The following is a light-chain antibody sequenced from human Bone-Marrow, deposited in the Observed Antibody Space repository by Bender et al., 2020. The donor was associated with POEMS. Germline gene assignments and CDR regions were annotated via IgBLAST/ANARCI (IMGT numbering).Light chain of an antibody. Sequence: QSALTQPPSASGSPGQSVTISCIGNNDNMGDYNYVSWFQQLPGKAPKLLIHDVSNRPSGVSIRFSGSKSGNTASLTISGLQADDEATYYCSSYTSSSTQVFGGGTKLTVL. CDR1: NDNMGDYNY. J-gene: IGLJ2*01. CDR3: SSYTSSSTQV. V-gene: IGLV2-14*01. CDR2: DVS.